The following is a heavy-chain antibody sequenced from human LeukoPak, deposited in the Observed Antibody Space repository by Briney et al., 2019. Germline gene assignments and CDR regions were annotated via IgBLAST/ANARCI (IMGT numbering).Heavy chain of an antibody. V-gene: IGHV1-69*01. J-gene: IGHJ4*02. D-gene: IGHD3-3*01. Sequence: SSVKVSCKASGGTFSSYAISWVRQAPGQGLEWMGGIIPLYGTPNYAQKFQGRVTITADESTSTAYMELSSLRSEDTAVYDCARVVSGRYYFDYWGQGTLVTVSS. CDR1: GGTFSSYA. CDR3: ARVVSGRYYFDY. CDR2: IIPLYGTP.